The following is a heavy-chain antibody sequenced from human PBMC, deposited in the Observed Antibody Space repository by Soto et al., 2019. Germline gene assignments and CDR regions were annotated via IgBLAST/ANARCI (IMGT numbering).Heavy chain of an antibody. CDR2: IYYSGST. J-gene: IGHJ3*02. CDR1: GGSISSGGYY. CDR3: ATNPKVGYCSSTRCEPTDAFDI. D-gene: IGHD2-2*01. V-gene: IGHV4-31*03. Sequence: SETLSLTCTVSGGSISSGGYYWSWIRQHPGKGLEWIGYIYYSGSTYYNPSLKSRVTISVDTSKNQFSLKLSSVTAADTAVYYCATNPKVGYCSSTRCEPTDAFDIWGQGTMVTVSS.